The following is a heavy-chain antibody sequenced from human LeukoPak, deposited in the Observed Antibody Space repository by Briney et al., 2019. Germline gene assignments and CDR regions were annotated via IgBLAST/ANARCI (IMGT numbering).Heavy chain of an antibody. D-gene: IGHD3-22*01. CDR2: ISPSGDRT. CDR1: GFTFSSHA. J-gene: IGHJ4*02. Sequence: GGSLRLSCAASGFTFSSHAMSWVRQAPGKGLEWVSFISPSGDRTSNADSVEGRFTISRDNTRNTLYLQMNSLRDEDTGVYYCAIMHGYYDGSGFWVQWGQGTLVTVSS. V-gene: IGHV3-23*01. CDR3: AIMHGYYDGSGFWVQ.